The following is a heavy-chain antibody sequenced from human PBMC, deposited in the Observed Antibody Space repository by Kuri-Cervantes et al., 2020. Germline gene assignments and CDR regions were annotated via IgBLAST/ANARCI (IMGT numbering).Heavy chain of an antibody. V-gene: IGHV4-34*01. CDR1: GGSFSGYY. Sequence: GSLRLSCAVYGGSFSGYYWSWIRQPPGKGLEWIGEINHSGSTNYNPSLKSRVTISVDTPKNQFSLKLSSVTAADTAVYYCARAKIVLRRVAFDIWGQGTMVTVSS. CDR2: INHSGST. J-gene: IGHJ3*02. D-gene: IGHD2/OR15-2a*01. CDR3: ARAKIVLRRVAFDI.